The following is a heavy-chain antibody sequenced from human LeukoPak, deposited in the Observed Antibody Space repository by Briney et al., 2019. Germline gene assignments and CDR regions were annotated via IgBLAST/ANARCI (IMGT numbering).Heavy chain of an antibody. D-gene: IGHD6-19*01. V-gene: IGHV3-21*01. CDR2: ISSSSSYI. CDR1: GFTFSSYS. J-gene: IGHJ3*02. CDR3: AFETLRYSSGWYEPHARDI. Sequence: PGGSLRLSCAASGFTFSSYSMNWVRQAPGKGLEWVSSISSSSSYIYYADSVKGRFTISRDNAKNSLYLQMNSLRAEDTAVYYCAFETLRYSSGWYEPHARDIWGQGTMVTVSS.